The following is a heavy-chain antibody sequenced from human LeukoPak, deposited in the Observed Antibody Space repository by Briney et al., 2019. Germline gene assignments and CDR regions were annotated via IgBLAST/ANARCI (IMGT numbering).Heavy chain of an antibody. D-gene: IGHD5-18*01. J-gene: IGHJ2*01. CDR2: INWSGVST. Sequence: GGSLRLSCAASGFSFDDYAMSWVRQAPGKGLEWVSGINWSGVSTGYADSVKGRFTISRDNTKNSLFLQLNSLKAEDTAFYYCAKGKDTLNPYWYFDVWGRGTLVSVSS. CDR1: GFSFDDYA. CDR3: AKGKDTLNPYWYFDV. V-gene: IGHV3-20*04.